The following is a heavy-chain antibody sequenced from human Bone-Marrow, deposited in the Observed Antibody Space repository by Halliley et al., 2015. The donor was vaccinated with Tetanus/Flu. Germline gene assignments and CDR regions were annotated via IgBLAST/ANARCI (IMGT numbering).Heavy chain of an antibody. Sequence: RGWMGVIYFGDSDVGYSPPFEGQVNILADKSISTVYLQWSSLKASDSAIYFCARGSAYYNLDVWGQGTTVTVSS. V-gene: IGHV5-51*01. J-gene: IGHJ6*02. CDR3: ARGSAYYNLDV. CDR2: IYFGDSDV.